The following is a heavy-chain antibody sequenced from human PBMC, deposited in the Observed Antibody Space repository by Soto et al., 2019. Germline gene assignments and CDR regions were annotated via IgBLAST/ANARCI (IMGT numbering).Heavy chain of an antibody. CDR1: GYTFTSYD. CDR2: MNPNSGNT. J-gene: IGHJ4*02. Sequence: QVQLVQSGAEVKKPGASVKVSCKASGYTFTSYDINWVRQATGQGLEWMGGMNPNSGNTGYAQKFQGRVTITKKTSISTDYMELRSMRSEHTALYYCARTIYGDNVDYWGQAPLVTVSS. V-gene: IGHV1-8*01. D-gene: IGHD4-17*01. CDR3: ARTIYGDNVDY.